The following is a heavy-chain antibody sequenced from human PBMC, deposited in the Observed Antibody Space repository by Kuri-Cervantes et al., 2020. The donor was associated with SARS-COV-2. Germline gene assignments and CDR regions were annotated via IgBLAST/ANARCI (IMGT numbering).Heavy chain of an antibody. CDR1: GFTSGRYW. CDR2: IKKDGSEK. D-gene: IGHD2-2*02. J-gene: IGHJ6*02. Sequence: GSLKIPCAASGFTSGRYWMNWFRQAPGKGLEWVANIKKDGSEKYYVDSVKGRFTISRDNAKNSLYRQMNSLTAEDTAVYYCARASDYCSSTSCYTEVYNYYYYGMDVWGQGTTVTVSS. V-gene: IGHV3-7*03. CDR3: ARASDYCSSTSCYTEVYNYYYYGMDV.